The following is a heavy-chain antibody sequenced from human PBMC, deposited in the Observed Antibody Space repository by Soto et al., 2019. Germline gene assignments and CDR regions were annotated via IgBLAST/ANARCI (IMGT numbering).Heavy chain of an antibody. J-gene: IGHJ3*02. CDR2: IYYSGST. D-gene: IGHD3-22*01. CDR3: ARPGPGSGYIKTDDAFDI. Sequence: PSETLSLTCTVSGGSISSSSYYWGWIRQPPGKGLEWIGSIYYSGSTYYNPSLKSRVTISVDTSKNQFSLKLSSVTAADTAVYYCARPGPGSGYIKTDDAFDIWGQGTMVTVSS. V-gene: IGHV4-39*01. CDR1: GGSISSSSYY.